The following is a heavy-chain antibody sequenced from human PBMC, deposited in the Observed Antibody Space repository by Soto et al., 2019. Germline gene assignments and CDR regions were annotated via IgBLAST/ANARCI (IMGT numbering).Heavy chain of an antibody. CDR3: AASGDARGYSYGPFDL. V-gene: IGHV4-59*01. J-gene: IGHJ4*02. Sequence: SETLSLTCSASGGSISSYYWSWVRQPPGKGLEWVGYIYYGGSTNYNPSLRSRVTISVDTSKSQFSLRLSSVTAADTAVYYCAASGDARGYSYGPFDLWGQGTLVTVSS. CDR1: GGSISSYY. D-gene: IGHD5-18*01. CDR2: IYYGGST.